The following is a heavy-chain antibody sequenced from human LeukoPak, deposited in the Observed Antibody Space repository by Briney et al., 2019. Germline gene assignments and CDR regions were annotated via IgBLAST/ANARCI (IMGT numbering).Heavy chain of an antibody. D-gene: IGHD3-22*01. J-gene: IGHJ4*02. V-gene: IGHV3-73*01. CDR1: GFTFSGSA. CDR3: TRLPHPDYYDSSGPGDY. Sequence: GGSLRLSCAASGFTFSGSAMHWVRQASGKGLEWVGRIRSKANSYATAYAASVKGKFTISRDDSKNTAYLQMNSLKTEDTAVYYCTRLPHPDYYDSSGPGDYWGQGTLVTVSS. CDR2: IRSKANSYAT.